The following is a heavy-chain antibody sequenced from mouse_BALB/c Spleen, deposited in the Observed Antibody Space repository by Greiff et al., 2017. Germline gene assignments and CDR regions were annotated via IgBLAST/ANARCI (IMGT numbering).Heavy chain of an antibody. CDR3: ARLGPLGYYFDY. D-gene: IGHD6-1*01. Sequence: QVQLQQSGPELVKPGASVRISCKASGYTFTSYYIHWVKQRPGQGLEWVGWIYPGNVNTKYNEKFKGKATLTADKSSSTAYMQLSSLTSEDSAVYFCARLGPLGYYFDYWGQGTTLTVSS. CDR2: IYPGNVNT. J-gene: IGHJ2*01. V-gene: IGHV1S56*01. CDR1: GYTFTSYY.